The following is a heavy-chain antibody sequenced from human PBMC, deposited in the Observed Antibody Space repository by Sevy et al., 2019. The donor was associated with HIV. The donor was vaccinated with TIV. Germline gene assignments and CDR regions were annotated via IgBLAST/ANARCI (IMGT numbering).Heavy chain of an antibody. V-gene: IGHV1-2*02. CDR2: INSNTGGT. CDR1: GYNFKGYY. J-gene: IGHJ5*02. Sequence: ASVKVSCEASGYNFKGYYIHWVRQAPGKGLEWMGWINSNTGGTIYAEDFEGRVTLSRDTSISTVYMELTGLTAGDTAVYYCARDDYYGLGSYYNGLAGRFDPWGQGTLVTVSS. D-gene: IGHD3-10*01. CDR3: ARDDYYGLGSYYNGLAGRFDP.